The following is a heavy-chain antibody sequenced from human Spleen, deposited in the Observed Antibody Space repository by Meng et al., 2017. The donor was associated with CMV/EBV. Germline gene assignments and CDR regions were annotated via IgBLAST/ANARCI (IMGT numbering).Heavy chain of an antibody. D-gene: IGHD1-14*01. CDR3: ARDQSNHSYGMDV. J-gene: IGHJ6*02. V-gene: IGHV1-69*04. CDR1: GGTLSSNT. Sequence: SVKVSCKASGGTLSSNTISWVRQAPGQTLEWMGRIIPLFGIADYAPRFQGRVTITADTSTSTACMELSSLRSEDTAVYYCARDQSNHSYGMDVWGQGTTVTVSS. CDR2: IIPLFGIA.